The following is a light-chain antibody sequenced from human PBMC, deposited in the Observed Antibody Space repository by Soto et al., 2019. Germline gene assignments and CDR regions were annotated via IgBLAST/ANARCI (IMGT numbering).Light chain of an antibody. Sequence: DIQMTQSPSTLSASVGYRVTITCRASQSINNWLAWYQQKPGKAPKLFIFNASTLESGVPSRFSGSGYGTEFTLSISSLQPDDFATYFCQQYESFPRTFGQGTKVEIK. CDR3: QQYESFPRT. CDR1: QSINNW. CDR2: NAS. V-gene: IGKV1-5*03. J-gene: IGKJ1*01.